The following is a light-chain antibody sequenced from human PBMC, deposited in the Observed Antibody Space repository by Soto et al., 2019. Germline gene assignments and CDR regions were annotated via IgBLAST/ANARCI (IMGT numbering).Light chain of an antibody. CDR3: QQYGSSPQT. Sequence: IMLTRSPGTLSLSPGERTTLSCRASQSISRYLAWYQQKPGQGPRLLIYGASSRATGTPDRFSGSGSGTDFTLTINRMEPEDFALYYCQQYGSSPQTFGQGTKVDIK. CDR1: QSISRY. V-gene: IGKV3-20*01. CDR2: GAS. J-gene: IGKJ1*01.